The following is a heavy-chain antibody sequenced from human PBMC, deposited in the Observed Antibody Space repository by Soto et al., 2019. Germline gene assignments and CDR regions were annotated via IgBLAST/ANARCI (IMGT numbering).Heavy chain of an antibody. J-gene: IGHJ5*02. CDR2: IDPSDSYT. CDR3: ARERLLVSHRNWFDP. V-gene: IGHV5-10-1*01. Sequence: PGESLKISCKGSGYSFTSYWISWVRQMPGKGLEWMGRIDPSDSYTNYSPSFQGHVTISAVKSISTAYLQWSSLKASDTAMYYCARERLLVSHRNWFDPWGQGTLVTSPQ. D-gene: IGHD3-3*01. CDR1: GYSFTSYW.